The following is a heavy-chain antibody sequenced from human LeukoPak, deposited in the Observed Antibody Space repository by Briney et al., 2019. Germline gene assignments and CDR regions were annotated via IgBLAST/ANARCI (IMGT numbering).Heavy chain of an antibody. J-gene: IGHJ3*02. CDR1: GGSFSGYC. Sequence: SETLSLTCAVYGGSFSGYCWSWIRQPPGKGLEWIGEINHSGSTNYNPPLKSRVTISVDTSKNQSSLKLSSVTAADTAVYYCAREAVANSRKGAFDIWGQGTMVTVSS. D-gene: IGHD6-19*01. V-gene: IGHV4-34*01. CDR3: AREAVANSRKGAFDI. CDR2: INHSGST.